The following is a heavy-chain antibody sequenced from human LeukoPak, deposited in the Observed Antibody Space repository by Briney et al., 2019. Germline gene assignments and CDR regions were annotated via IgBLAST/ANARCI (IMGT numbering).Heavy chain of an antibody. CDR1: GYSFTSYW. V-gene: IGHV5-51*01. D-gene: IGHD3-22*01. Sequence: GESLKISCKGSGYSFTSYWIGWVRQMPGKGLEWMGIIYPGDSDTRYSPSFQGQVTISADKSISTAYLQWSSLKASDTAMYYCARLGYYYDESPDYGMDVWGQGTTVTVSS. CDR2: IYPGDSDT. CDR3: ARLGYYYDESPDYGMDV. J-gene: IGHJ6*02.